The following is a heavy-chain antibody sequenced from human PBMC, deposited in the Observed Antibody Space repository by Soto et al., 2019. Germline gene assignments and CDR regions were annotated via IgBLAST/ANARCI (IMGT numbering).Heavy chain of an antibody. D-gene: IGHD2-2*01. V-gene: IGHV3-48*01. Sequence: GGSLRLSCAASGFTFSSYSMNWVRQAPGKGLKWVSYISSSSSTIYYADSVKGRFTISRDNAKNPLYLQMNNRRAEDTAVYYCAREQADIVVVPAALEGPSTYYYYYYMDVWGKGTTVTVSS. CDR1: GFTFSSYS. CDR3: AREQADIVVVPAALEGPSTYYYYYYMDV. CDR2: ISSSSSTI. J-gene: IGHJ6*03.